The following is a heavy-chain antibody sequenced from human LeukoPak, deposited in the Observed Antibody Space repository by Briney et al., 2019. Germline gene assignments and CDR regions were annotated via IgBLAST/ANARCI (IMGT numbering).Heavy chain of an antibody. CDR1: GFTFSSYA. CDR2: ISGSGGST. Sequence: GGSLRLSCAASGFTFSSYAMSWVRQAPGKGLEWVSAISGSGGSTYYADSVKGRFTISRDNSKNTLYLQMNSLRAEDTAVYYCAREVVTAGPTRWYFDLWGRGTLVTVSS. V-gene: IGHV3-23*01. D-gene: IGHD2-21*02. J-gene: IGHJ2*01. CDR3: AREVVTAGPTRWYFDL.